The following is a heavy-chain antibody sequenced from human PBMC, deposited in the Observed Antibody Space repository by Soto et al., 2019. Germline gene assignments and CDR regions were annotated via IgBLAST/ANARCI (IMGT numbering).Heavy chain of an antibody. Sequence: GASVKVSCKASEGTFSSYAISWVRQAPGQGLEWMGGIIPIFGTANYAQKFQGRVTITADESTSTAYMELSSLRSEDTAVYYCATIFGDYYFDYWGQGTLVTVSS. CDR2: IIPIFGTA. D-gene: IGHD3-3*01. J-gene: IGHJ4*02. CDR1: EGTFSSYA. CDR3: ATIFGDYYFDY. V-gene: IGHV1-69*13.